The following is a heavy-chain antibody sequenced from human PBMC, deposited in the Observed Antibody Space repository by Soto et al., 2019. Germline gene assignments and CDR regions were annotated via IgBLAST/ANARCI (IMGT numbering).Heavy chain of an antibody. CDR2: ISSSGSTI. CDR3: AKGRSYYYYYGVDV. J-gene: IGHJ6*02. V-gene: IGHV3-11*01. CDR1: GFTFSDYY. Sequence: GGSLRLSCAASGFTFSDYYMSWIRQAPGKGLEWVSYISSSGSTIYYADSVKGRFTISRDHAKNSLYLQMNSLRAEDTALYYCAKGRSYYYYYGVDVWGQGTTVTVSS.